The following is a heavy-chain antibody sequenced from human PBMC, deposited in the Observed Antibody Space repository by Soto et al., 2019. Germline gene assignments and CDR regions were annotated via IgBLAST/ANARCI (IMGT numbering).Heavy chain of an antibody. CDR2: IYYSGST. CDR3: ASTYCSGGSCYSYFDY. CDR1: GGSISSGGYY. V-gene: IGHV4-31*03. D-gene: IGHD2-15*01. Sequence: QVQLQESGPGLVKPSQTLSLTCTVSGGSISSGGYYWSWIRQHPGKGLEWIGYIYYSGSTYYNPSLKSRVTISVDTSKNQFSLKLSSVTAADTAVYYCASTYCSGGSCYSYFDYWGQGTLVTVSS. J-gene: IGHJ4*02.